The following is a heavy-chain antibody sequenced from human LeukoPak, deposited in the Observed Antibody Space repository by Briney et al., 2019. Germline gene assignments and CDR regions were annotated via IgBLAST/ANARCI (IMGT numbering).Heavy chain of an antibody. CDR3: ARNSGSYPYYYYYYGMDV. CDR1: GFTFSSYS. V-gene: IGHV3-21*01. Sequence: GGSLRLSCAASGFTFSSYSMNWVRQAPGKGLEWVSSISSSSSYIYYADSVKGRFTISRDNAKNSLYLQMNSLRAEDTAVYYCARNSGSYPYYYYYYGMDVWGQRTTVTVSS. CDR2: ISSSSSYI. J-gene: IGHJ6*02. D-gene: IGHD1-26*01.